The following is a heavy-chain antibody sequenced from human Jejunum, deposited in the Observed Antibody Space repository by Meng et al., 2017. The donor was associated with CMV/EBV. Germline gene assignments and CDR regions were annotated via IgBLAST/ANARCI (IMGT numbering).Heavy chain of an antibody. D-gene: IGHD3-16*01. CDR2: INSNSGAT. J-gene: IGHJ5*02. CDR1: GYSFNAEF. Sequence: SCKALGYSFNAEFIFWVRQAPGQGLEWMGWINSNSGATNYAQNFQGRVTMTRDTSISTVYMDLNSLTSDDTAIYYCVPYRTSSYWFGPWGQGTLVTVSS. V-gene: IGHV1-2*02. CDR3: VPYRTSSYWFGP.